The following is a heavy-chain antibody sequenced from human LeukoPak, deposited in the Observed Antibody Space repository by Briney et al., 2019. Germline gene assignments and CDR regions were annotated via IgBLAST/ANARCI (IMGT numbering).Heavy chain of an antibody. Sequence: ASVKVSCKVSGYTLTELSIHWVRQAPGKGLEWMGGFETEDVEAIYAQRLQGRVTMTENTSTDTAYMELRSLRSEGTAVYYCVTLGWFGEAYGMDVWGQGATVTVSS. V-gene: IGHV1-24*01. CDR2: FETEDVEA. D-gene: IGHD3-10*01. CDR1: GYTLTELS. CDR3: VTLGWFGEAYGMDV. J-gene: IGHJ6*02.